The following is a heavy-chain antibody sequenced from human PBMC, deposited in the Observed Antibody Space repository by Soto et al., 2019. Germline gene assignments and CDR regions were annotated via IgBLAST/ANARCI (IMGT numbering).Heavy chain of an antibody. CDR2: ISWNSDIK. J-gene: IGHJ6*02. Sequence: PGGSLRLSCVGSGFTFEDHAMHWVRQGPGKGLEWVSGISWNSDIKGYADSVKGRFTMSRDNVKNSLYLQMSSLRSEDTAVYYCARDMGHCDFWGNNERGLDVWGQGTTVTVSS. D-gene: IGHD3-3*01. CDR3: ARDMGHCDFWGNNERGLDV. V-gene: IGHV3-9*01. CDR1: GFTFEDHA.